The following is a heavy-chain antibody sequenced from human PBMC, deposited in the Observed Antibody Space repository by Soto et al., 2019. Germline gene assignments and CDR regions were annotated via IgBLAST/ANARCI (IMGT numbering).Heavy chain of an antibody. J-gene: IGHJ6*03. D-gene: IGHD6-13*01. CDR3: ARATLPNDARIAAAGIESRYYYYYMDV. CDR2: IYYSGST. CDR1: GGSFSGYY. Sequence: SETLSLTCAVYGGSFSGYYWSWIRQPPGKGLEWIGYIYYSGSTNYNPSLKSRVTISVYTSKNQFSLKLSSVTAADTAVYYCARATLPNDARIAAAGIESRYYYYYMDVWGKGTTVTVSS. V-gene: IGHV4-59*01.